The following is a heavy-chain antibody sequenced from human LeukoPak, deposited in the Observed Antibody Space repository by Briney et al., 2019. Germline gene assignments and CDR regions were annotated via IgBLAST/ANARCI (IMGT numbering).Heavy chain of an antibody. Sequence: PGGSLRLSYAASGFTFDVYAMHWLRQAPGKGLEWVSGISWNSGSIGYADSVKGRFTISRDNAKNSLYLQMNSLRAEDTALYYCAKGYYYYYMDVWGKGTTVTVSS. CDR3: AKGYYYYYMDV. J-gene: IGHJ6*03. CDR2: ISWNSGSI. V-gene: IGHV3-9*01. CDR1: GFTFDVYA.